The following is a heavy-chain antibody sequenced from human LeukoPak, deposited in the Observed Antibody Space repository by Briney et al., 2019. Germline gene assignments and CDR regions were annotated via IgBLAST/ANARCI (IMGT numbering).Heavy chain of an antibody. V-gene: IGHV3-73*01. Sequence: GGSLRLSCAASGFTFSGSAMHWVRQASGQGLEWVGRIRSKANGYATAYAASVKDRFSISRDDSKNTAYLQMNSLKTEDTAVYYCIPNYYDSSGPWFDPWGQGTLVTVSS. CDR1: GFTFSGSA. D-gene: IGHD3-22*01. J-gene: IGHJ5*02. CDR2: IRSKANGYAT. CDR3: IPNYYDSSGPWFDP.